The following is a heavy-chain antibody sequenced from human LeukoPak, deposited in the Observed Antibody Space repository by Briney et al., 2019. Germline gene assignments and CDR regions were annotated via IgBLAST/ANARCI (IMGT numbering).Heavy chain of an antibody. CDR1: GGSISSSSYY. V-gene: IGHV4-39*01. D-gene: IGHD4-23*01. Sequence: SETLSLTCTVSGGSISSSSYYWGWIRQPPGKGLEWIGSIYYSGSTYYNPSLKSRVTISVDTSKNQFSLKLSSVTAADTAVYYCARTHPAGGIDYWGQGTLVTVSS. CDR3: ARTHPAGGIDY. J-gene: IGHJ4*02. CDR2: IYYSGST.